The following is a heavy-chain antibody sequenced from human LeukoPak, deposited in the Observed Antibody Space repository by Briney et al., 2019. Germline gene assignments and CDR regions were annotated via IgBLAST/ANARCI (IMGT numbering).Heavy chain of an antibody. V-gene: IGHV3-30-3*01. Sequence: GGSLRLSCAASGFTFSSYAMHWVRQAPGKGLEWVAVISYDGSNKYYADSVKGRFTISRDNSKNTLYLQMNSLRAEDTAVYYCARWGSMTTVDLDPSAHFDYWGQGTLVTVSS. CDR1: GFTFSSYA. J-gene: IGHJ4*02. D-gene: IGHD4-17*01. CDR2: ISYDGSNK. CDR3: ARWGSMTTVDLDPSAHFDY.